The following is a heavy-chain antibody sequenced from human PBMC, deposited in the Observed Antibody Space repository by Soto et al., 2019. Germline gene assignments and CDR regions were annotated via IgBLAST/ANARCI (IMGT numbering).Heavy chain of an antibody. CDR2: IIPIFGTA. CDR3: ARSYYDFWSDSTGAFDI. D-gene: IGHD3-3*01. V-gene: IGHV1-69*13. J-gene: IGHJ3*02. CDR1: GGTFSSYA. Sequence: GASVKVSCKASGGTFSSYAISWVRQAPGQGLEWMGGIIPIFGTANYAQKFQGRVTITADESTSTAYMELSSLRSEDTAVYYCARSYYDFWSDSTGAFDIWGQGTMVTVSS.